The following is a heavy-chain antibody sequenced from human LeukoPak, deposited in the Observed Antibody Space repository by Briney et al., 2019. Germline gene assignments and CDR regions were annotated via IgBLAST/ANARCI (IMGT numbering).Heavy chain of an antibody. Sequence: GGSLRLSCAASGFTVSSNYMSWVRQAPGKGLEWDSVIYSGGSTYYADSVKGRFTISRDNSKNTLYLQMNSLRAEDTAVYYCARVGYCSSTSCHNFDYWGQGTLVTVSS. V-gene: IGHV3-66*01. J-gene: IGHJ4*02. CDR3: ARVGYCSSTSCHNFDY. D-gene: IGHD2-2*01. CDR2: IYSGGST. CDR1: GFTVSSNY.